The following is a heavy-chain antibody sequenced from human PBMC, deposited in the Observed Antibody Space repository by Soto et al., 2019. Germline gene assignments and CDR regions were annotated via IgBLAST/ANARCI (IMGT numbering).Heavy chain of an antibody. CDR3: ARFMRAPAADAFDI. D-gene: IGHD6-25*01. V-gene: IGHV3-21*01. CDR2: ISSSSSYI. CDR1: GFTFSSYS. Sequence: GGSLRLSCAASGFTFSSYSMNWVRQAPGKGLEWVSSISSSSSYIYYADSVKGRFTISRDNAKNSLYLQMNSLRAEDTAVNYCARFMRAPAADAFDIWGQGTMVTVSS. J-gene: IGHJ3*02.